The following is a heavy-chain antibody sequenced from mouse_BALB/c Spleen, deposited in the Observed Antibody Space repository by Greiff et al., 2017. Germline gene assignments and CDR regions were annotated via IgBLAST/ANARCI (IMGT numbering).Heavy chain of an antibody. CDR1: GYTFTSYT. D-gene: IGHD1-2*01. V-gene: IGHV1-4*02. Sequence: QVQLQQSAAELARPGASVKMSCKASGYTFTSYTMHWVKQRPGQGLEWIGYINPSSGYTEYNQKFKDKTTLTADKSSSTAYMQLSSLTSEDSAVYYCASHITTATSNFDYWGQGTTLTVSS. J-gene: IGHJ2*01. CDR3: ASHITTATSNFDY. CDR2: INPSSGYT.